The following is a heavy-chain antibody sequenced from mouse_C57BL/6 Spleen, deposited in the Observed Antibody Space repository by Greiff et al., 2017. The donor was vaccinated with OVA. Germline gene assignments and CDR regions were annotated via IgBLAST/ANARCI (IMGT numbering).Heavy chain of an antibody. D-gene: IGHD3-2*02. Sequence: QVQLQQPGAELVMPGASVKLSCEASGYTFTSYWMHWVKQRPGQGLEWIGEIDPSDSYTNYNQKFKGKSTLTVDKSSSTAYMQLSSLTSEDSAVYYCARGGQLRLPSDYWGQGTTLTVSS. CDR3: ARGGQLRLPSDY. V-gene: IGHV1-69*01. J-gene: IGHJ2*01. CDR1: GYTFTSYW. CDR2: IDPSDSYT.